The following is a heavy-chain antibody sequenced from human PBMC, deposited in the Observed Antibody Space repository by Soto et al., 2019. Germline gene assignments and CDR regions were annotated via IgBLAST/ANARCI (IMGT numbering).Heavy chain of an antibody. CDR3: ASSLAAAGKDFDY. D-gene: IGHD6-13*01. J-gene: IGHJ4*02. Sequence: EASVKVSCKASGYTFTSYAMHWVRQAPGQRLEWMGWINAGNGNTKYSQKFQGRVTITRDTSASTAYMELSSLRSEDTAVYYCASSLAAAGKDFDYWGQGTLVTVSS. CDR2: INAGNGNT. V-gene: IGHV1-3*01. CDR1: GYTFTSYA.